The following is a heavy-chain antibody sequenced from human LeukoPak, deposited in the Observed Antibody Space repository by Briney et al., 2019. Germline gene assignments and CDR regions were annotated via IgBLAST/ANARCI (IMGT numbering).Heavy chain of an antibody. V-gene: IGHV1-2*02. CDR1: GYTFTGYY. CDR3: ARVPARSFMTTVTTLRGYYFDY. J-gene: IGHJ4*02. CDR2: INPNSGGT. D-gene: IGHD4-17*01. Sequence: ASVKVSCKASGYTFTGYYMRWVRQAPGQGLEWMGWINPNSGGTNYAQKFQGRVTMTRDTSISTAYMELSRLRSDDTAVYYCARVPARSFMTTVTTLRGYYFDYWGQGSLVTVSS.